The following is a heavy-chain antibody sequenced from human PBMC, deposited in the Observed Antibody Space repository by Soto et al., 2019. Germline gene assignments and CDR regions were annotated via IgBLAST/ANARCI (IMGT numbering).Heavy chain of an antibody. CDR2: IRSKANSYAT. J-gene: IGHJ4*02. V-gene: IGHV3-73*01. Sequence: SGGSLRLSCAASGFTFSGSAMHWVRQASGKGLEWVGRIRSKANSYATAYAASVKGRFTISRDDSKNTAYLQMNSLKTEDTAVYYCTRQYGGSYYDYWGQGTLVTVSS. CDR1: GFTFSGSA. CDR3: TRQYGGSYYDY. D-gene: IGHD1-26*01.